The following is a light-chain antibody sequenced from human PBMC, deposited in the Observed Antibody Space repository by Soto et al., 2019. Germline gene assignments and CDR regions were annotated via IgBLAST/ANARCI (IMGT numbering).Light chain of an antibody. J-gene: IGKJ3*01. CDR3: QQYSISPFT. Sequence: EIVLTQSPATLSLSPGERATLSCRASQSVNTYLGWYQQRPGQAPILLIYDASNRATGIPARFSGSGSGTDFTLTISSLEPEDFAVYYCQQYSISPFTFGPGAKVEIK. V-gene: IGKV3-11*01. CDR1: QSVNTY. CDR2: DAS.